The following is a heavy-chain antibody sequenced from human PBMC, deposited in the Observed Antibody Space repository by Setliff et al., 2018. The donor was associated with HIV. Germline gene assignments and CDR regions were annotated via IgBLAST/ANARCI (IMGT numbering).Heavy chain of an antibody. D-gene: IGHD3-22*01. CDR1: GYPFLLYG. J-gene: IGHJ3*02. CDR3: ARGGRTIVDPDI. CDR2: INPYNGNT. V-gene: IGHV1-18*01. Sequence: ASVKVSCKASGYPFLLYGITWVRQAPGQGLEWMGWINPYNGNTKYAQNFQDKFTMTADTSSATVYIQLGSLTTADTAMYYCARGGRTIVDPDIWGQGTMVTVSS.